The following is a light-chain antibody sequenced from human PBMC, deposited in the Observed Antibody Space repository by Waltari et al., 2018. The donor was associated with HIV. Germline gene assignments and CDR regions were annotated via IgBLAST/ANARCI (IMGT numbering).Light chain of an antibody. CDR2: GRN. V-gene: IGLV3-19*01. CDR1: SLRSYY. J-gene: IGLJ2*01. CDR3: HSRDSSGYHVV. Sequence: SSELTQDPSVSVALGQTVRITCQGDSLRSYYASWYQQKAGQAPFVVFFGRNNRPSWIPDRFSGSSSGNTASLTITGAQAEDEADYYCHSRDSSGYHVVFGGGTKVTVL.